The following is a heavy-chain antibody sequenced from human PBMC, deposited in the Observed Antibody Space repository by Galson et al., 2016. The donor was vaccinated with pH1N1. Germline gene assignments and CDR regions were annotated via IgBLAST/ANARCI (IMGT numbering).Heavy chain of an antibody. Sequence: SVKVSCKASGYTFIGHYLHWVRQAPGQGLEWMGWINPDTGTTNYARKFQGRVTMTRDTSINTAYMEVSSLRLDDTALYHCVRIRKGPYYFEYWGQGTLVTVSS. V-gene: IGHV1-2*02. CDR1: GYTFIGHY. J-gene: IGHJ4*02. CDR2: INPDTGTT. CDR3: VRIRKGPYYFEY.